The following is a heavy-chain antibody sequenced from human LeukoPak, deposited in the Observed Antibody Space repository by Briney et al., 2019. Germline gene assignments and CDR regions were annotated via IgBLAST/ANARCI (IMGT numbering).Heavy chain of an antibody. CDR3: ARDPGYDYAYDY. CDR1: GFTVSDNY. V-gene: IGHV3-66*01. Sequence: GGSLRLSCAASGFTVSDNYMSWVRQAPGQGLEWVSVIYSDGSTYYADSVKGRFTISRDNSKNTVYLQMNSLRAEDTAVCYCARDPGYDYAYDYWGQGTLVTVSS. CDR2: IYSDGST. D-gene: IGHD5-18*01. J-gene: IGHJ4*02.